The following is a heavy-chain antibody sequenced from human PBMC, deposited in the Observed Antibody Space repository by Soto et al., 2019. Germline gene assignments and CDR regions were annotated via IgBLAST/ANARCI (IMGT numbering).Heavy chain of an antibody. Sequence: SETLSLTCTVSGASISVHSDYWTWIRQPPGKGLEWIGSSYYSGTTYFNPSLKSRATISVDTSKNQFSLRLTSVTAAHTAIYYCTRRYNCNDNYFDPWGPGALVTVSS. D-gene: IGHD2-15*01. CDR3: TRRYNCNDNYFDP. J-gene: IGHJ5*02. CDR1: GASISVHSDY. V-gene: IGHV4-39*01. CDR2: SYYSGTT.